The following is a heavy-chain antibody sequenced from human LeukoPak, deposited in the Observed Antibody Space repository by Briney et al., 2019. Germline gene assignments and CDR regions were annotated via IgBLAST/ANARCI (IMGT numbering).Heavy chain of an antibody. Sequence: ASVKVSCKASGYTFTGYYMHWVRQAPGQGLEWMGWINPNSGDTNYAQKFQGRVTMTRDTSINTDYMELSRLRSDDTAVYYCAKEDSGSSIDYWGQGTLVTVS. D-gene: IGHD1-26*01. CDR2: INPNSGDT. CDR1: GYTFTGYY. J-gene: IGHJ4*02. CDR3: AKEDSGSSIDY. V-gene: IGHV1-2*02.